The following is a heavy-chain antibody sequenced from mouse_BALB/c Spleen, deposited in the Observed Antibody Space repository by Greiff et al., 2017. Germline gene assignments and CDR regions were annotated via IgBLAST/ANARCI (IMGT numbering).Heavy chain of an antibody. CDR2: IDTSDSYT. D-gene: IGHD1-1*01. Sequence: QVQLQQPGAELVMPGASVKMSCKASGYTFTDYWMHWVKQRPGQGLEWIGAIDTSDSYTSYNQKFKGKATLTVDESSSTAYMQLSSLTSEDSAVYYCARRGLRYYFDYWGQGTTLTVSS. CDR3: ARRGLRYYFDY. CDR1: GYTFTDYW. V-gene: IGHV1-69*01. J-gene: IGHJ2*01.